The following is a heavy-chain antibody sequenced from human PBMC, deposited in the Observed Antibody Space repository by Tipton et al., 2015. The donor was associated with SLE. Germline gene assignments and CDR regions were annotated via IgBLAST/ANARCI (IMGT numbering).Heavy chain of an antibody. CDR3: ARDGGSSWSLDAFDT. V-gene: IGHV4-39*02. CDR2: ITNNGNT. J-gene: IGHJ3*02. D-gene: IGHD6-13*01. CDR1: GGSISGSNYY. Sequence: TLSLTCTVSGGSISGSNYYWDWIRQPPGKGPEWIGRITNNGNTYYIPSLQSRVTMSVDTSKNHFSLKLSSVTAADTAVYYCARDGGSSWSLDAFDTWGQGTMVTVSS.